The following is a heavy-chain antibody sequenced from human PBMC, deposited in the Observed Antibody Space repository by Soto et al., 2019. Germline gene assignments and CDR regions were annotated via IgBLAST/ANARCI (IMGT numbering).Heavy chain of an antibody. CDR1: GFTFSSYE. D-gene: IGHD3-10*01. CDR3: ARDEVETPPNQIRGNYYAMDV. CDR2: ISSSGSTI. J-gene: IGHJ6*02. Sequence: XVSLRLSCAASGFTFSSYEMNWVRQAPGKGLEWVSYISSSGSTIYYADSVKGRFSISRDNSKNTVYLQMNSLRAEDTAVYYCARDEVETPPNQIRGNYYAMDVWGQRTTVTVSS. V-gene: IGHV3-48*03.